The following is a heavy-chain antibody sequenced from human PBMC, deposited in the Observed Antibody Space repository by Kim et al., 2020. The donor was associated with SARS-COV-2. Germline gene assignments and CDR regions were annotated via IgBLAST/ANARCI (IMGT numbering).Heavy chain of an antibody. Sequence: GGSLRLSCAASGLTVSNSYIIWVRQAPGKGLEWVSLIYSGGGTYYADSVKGRFTISRDNSKNTVYLQMNSLRAEDMAVYYCARGSGGYCSGSSCPWGQGTLVTVSS. CDR1: GLTVSNSY. V-gene: IGHV3-66*01. CDR3: ARGSGGYCSGSSCP. D-gene: IGHD2-2*01. J-gene: IGHJ5*02. CDR2: IYSGGGT.